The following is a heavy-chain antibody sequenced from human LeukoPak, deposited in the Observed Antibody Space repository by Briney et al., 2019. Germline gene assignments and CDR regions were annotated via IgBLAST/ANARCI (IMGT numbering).Heavy chain of an antibody. CDR1: GYTFTSYY. Sequence: ASVKVSCKASGYTFTSYYMHWVRQAPGQGLEWMGIINPSGGSTSYARKFQGRVTMTTDTSTSTAYMELRSLRSDDTAVYYCARGSLWFGDPWFDPWGQGTLVTVSS. CDR3: ARGSLWFGDPWFDP. V-gene: IGHV1-46*01. J-gene: IGHJ5*02. D-gene: IGHD3-10*01. CDR2: INPSGGST.